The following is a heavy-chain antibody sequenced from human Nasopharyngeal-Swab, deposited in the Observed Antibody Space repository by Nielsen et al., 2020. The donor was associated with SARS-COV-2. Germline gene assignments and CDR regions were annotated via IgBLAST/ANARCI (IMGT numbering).Heavy chain of an antibody. CDR2: ISAYNGNT. J-gene: IGHJ4*02. CDR3: ARGPYGSTQQLAPRGELRHRPFDY. D-gene: IGHD6-13*01. CDR1: GYTFTSYG. V-gene: IGHV1-18*01. Sequence: ASVKVSCKASGYTFTSYGISWVRQAPGQGLEWMGWISAYNGNTNYAQKLQGRVTMTTDTSTSTAYMELRSLRSDDTAVYYCARGPYGSTQQLAPRGELRHRPFDYWGQGTLVTVSS.